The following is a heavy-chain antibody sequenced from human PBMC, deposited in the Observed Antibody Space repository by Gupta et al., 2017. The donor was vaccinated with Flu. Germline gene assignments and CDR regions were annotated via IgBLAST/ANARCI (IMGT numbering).Heavy chain of an antibody. CDR2: SKNRATSYTT. J-gene: IGHJ4*02. CDR3: TRLNFYDGSGYYNDF. Sequence: EVQLVESGGGLVQPGGSLRLSCVVSGFTLSYHHLDWVRQAPGKGLEWIGRSKNRATSYTTVYAASVEGRFTFSRDDSKNSVNLQMNSLKTEDTAVYYCTRLNFYDGSGYYNDFWGQGTLVAVSS. V-gene: IGHV3-72*01. D-gene: IGHD3-22*01. CDR1: GFTLSYHH.